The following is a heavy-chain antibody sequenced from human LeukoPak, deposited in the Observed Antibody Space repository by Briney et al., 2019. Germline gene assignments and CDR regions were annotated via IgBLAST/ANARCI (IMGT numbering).Heavy chain of an antibody. Sequence: RPSETLSLTCAVYGGSFSGYYWSWIRQPPGKGMEWTGEINHSGSTNYNPSLKSRVTISVDTSKNQFSLKLSSVTAADTAVYYCARGPIGTMVLGWFDPWGQGTLVTVSS. D-gene: IGHD3-10*01. CDR2: INHSGST. CDR1: GGSFSGYY. CDR3: ARGPIGTMVLGWFDP. J-gene: IGHJ5*02. V-gene: IGHV4-34*01.